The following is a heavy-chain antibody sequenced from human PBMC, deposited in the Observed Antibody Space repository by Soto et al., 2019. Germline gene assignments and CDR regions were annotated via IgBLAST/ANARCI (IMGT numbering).Heavy chain of an antibody. CDR3: ARVGISGYDWYPLYYYYGMDV. Sequence: GGSLRLSCAASGFTFSSYWMHWVRQAPGKGLVWVSRINSDGSSAGYADSVKGRFTISRDNAKNTLYLQMNSLRAEDTAVYYCARVGISGYDWYPLYYYYGMDVWGQGTTVTVSS. CDR2: INSDGSSA. D-gene: IGHD5-12*01. V-gene: IGHV3-74*01. J-gene: IGHJ6*02. CDR1: GFTFSSYW.